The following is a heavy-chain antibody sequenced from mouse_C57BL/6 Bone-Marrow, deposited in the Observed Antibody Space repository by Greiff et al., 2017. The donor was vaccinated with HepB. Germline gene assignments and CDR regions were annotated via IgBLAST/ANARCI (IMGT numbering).Heavy chain of an antibody. CDR3: ARPDYGSSHGYFDV. V-gene: IGHV1-64*01. CDR2: IHPNSGST. Sequence: QVQLQQPGAELVKPGASVKLSCKASGYTFTSYWMHWVKQRPGQGLEWIGMIHPNSGSTNYNEKFKSKATLTVDKSSSTAYMQLSSLTSEDSAVYYCARPDYGSSHGYFDVWGTGTTVTVS. D-gene: IGHD1-1*01. CDR1: GYTFTSYW. J-gene: IGHJ1*03.